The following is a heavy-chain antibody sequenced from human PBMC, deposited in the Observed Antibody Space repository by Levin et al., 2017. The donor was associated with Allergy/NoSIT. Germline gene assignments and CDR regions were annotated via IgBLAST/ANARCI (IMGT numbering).Heavy chain of an antibody. CDR3: ARLQYYGSGVFDY. Sequence: SETLSLTCTVSGGSISSSSYYWGWIRQPPGKGLEWIGSIYYSGSTYYNPSLKSRVTISVDTSKNQFSLKLSSVTAADTAVYYCARLQYYGSGVFDYWGQGTLVTVSS. CDR1: GGSISSSSYY. V-gene: IGHV4-39*01. J-gene: IGHJ4*02. CDR2: IYYSGST. D-gene: IGHD3-10*01.